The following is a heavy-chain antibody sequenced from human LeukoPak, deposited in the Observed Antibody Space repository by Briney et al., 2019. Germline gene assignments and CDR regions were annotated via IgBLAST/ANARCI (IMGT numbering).Heavy chain of an antibody. CDR3: ASAHDYGDYGY. Sequence: PGGSLRLSCAVSGFTLSSHSMHWVRQPPGKGLEWIGEIYHSGSTNYNPSLKSRVTISVDKSKNQFSLKLSSVTAADTAVYYCASAHDYGDYGYWGQGTLVTVSS. J-gene: IGHJ4*02. CDR1: GFTLSSHS. CDR2: IYHSGST. D-gene: IGHD4-17*01. V-gene: IGHV4-4*02.